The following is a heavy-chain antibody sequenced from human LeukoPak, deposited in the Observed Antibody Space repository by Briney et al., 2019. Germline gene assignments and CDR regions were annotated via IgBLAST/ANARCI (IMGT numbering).Heavy chain of an antibody. Sequence: GGSLRLSCAASGFTFSSYWMHWVRQAPGKGLVWVSRINSDGSSTSYADSVKGRFTISRDNAKNTLYLQMNSLRAEDTAVYYCAKDHDRIPWYFDLWGRGTLVTVSS. V-gene: IGHV3-74*01. D-gene: IGHD2-21*01. J-gene: IGHJ2*01. CDR1: GFTFSSYW. CDR3: AKDHDRIPWYFDL. CDR2: INSDGSST.